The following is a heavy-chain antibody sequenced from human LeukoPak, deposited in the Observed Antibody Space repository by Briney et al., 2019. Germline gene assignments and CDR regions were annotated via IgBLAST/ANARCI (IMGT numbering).Heavy chain of an antibody. D-gene: IGHD6-6*01. V-gene: IGHV1-2*06. CDR1: GYTFTGYY. J-gene: IGHJ4*02. CDR2: INPNSGGT. Sequence: ASVKVSCKASGYTFTGYYMHWVRQAPGQGLEWMGRINPNSGGTNYAQKFQGRVTMTRDTSISTAYMELSRLRSDDTAAYYCARVHPSIAALSPFDYWGQGTLVTVSS. CDR3: ARVHPSIAALSPFDY.